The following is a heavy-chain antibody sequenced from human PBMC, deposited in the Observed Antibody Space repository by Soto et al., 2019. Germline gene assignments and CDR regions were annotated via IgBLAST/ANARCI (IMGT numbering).Heavy chain of an antibody. Sequence: SETLSLTCTVSGGSISSYYWSWIRQPPGKGLEWIGYIYYSGSTNYNPSLKSRVTISVDTSKNQFSLKLSSVTAADTAVYYCARHRVGGSARRLEYSSSSGGWFDPWGQGTLVTVSS. CDR3: ARHRVGGSARRLEYSSSSGGWFDP. CDR2: IYYSGST. V-gene: IGHV4-59*08. D-gene: IGHD6-6*01. J-gene: IGHJ5*02. CDR1: GGSISSYY.